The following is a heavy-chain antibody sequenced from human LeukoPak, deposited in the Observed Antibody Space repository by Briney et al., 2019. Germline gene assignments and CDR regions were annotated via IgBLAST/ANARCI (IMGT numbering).Heavy chain of an antibody. V-gene: IGHV4-4*02. J-gene: IGHJ4*02. CDR3: ARRSDSSGYPFDY. D-gene: IGHD3-22*01. CDR1: GGSISSSNW. Sequence: SETLSLTCAVSGGSISSSNWWSWVRQPPGKGLEWIGEIYHSGSTNYNPSLKSRVTISVDKPKNQFSLKLSSVTAADTAVYYCARRSDSSGYPFDYWGQGTLVTVSS. CDR2: IYHSGST.